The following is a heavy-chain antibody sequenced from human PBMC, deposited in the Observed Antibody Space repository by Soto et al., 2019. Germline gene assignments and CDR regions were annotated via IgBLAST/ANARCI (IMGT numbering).Heavy chain of an antibody. V-gene: IGHV4-59*01. CDR3: ARVRITISTGYYFDY. D-gene: IGHD3-9*01. CDR1: GGSISSYY. CDR2: IYYSGST. J-gene: IGHJ4*02. Sequence: PSDTLSLTCTVSGGSISSYYWSWIRQPPGKGLEWIGYIYYSGSTNYNPSLKSRVTISVDTSKNQFSLKLSSVTAADTAVYYCARVRITISTGYYFDYWGQGTLVTVSS.